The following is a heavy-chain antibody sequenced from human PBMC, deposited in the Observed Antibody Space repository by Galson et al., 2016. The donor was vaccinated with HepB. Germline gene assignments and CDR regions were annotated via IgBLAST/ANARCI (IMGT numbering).Heavy chain of an antibody. D-gene: IGHD3-22*01. CDR1: GGSISSSSYS. Sequence: SETLSLTCTVSGGSISSSSYSWGWIRQPPGKGLEWIGSIYYSGSTYYNPSLKSRVTISVDTSKNQFSLKLSSVTAADTAVYYCARGAPDYYDSSGYYYAMDGAYYSDYWGQGTLVTVSS. V-gene: IGHV4-39*01. CDR3: ARGAPDYYDSSGYYYAMDGAYYSDY. CDR2: IYYSGST. J-gene: IGHJ4*02.